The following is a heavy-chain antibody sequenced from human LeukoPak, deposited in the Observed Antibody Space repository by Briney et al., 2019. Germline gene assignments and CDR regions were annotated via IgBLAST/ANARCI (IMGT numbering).Heavy chain of an antibody. D-gene: IGHD3-22*01. CDR2: ISSSSSNI. J-gene: IGHJ4*02. CDR1: GFTLSSYS. V-gene: IGHV3-21*01. CDR3: ARADDSSGYYYHFDY. Sequence: PGGSLRLSCAASGFTLSSYSMNWVRQAPGEGLEWVSSISSSSSNIYYADSMKGRFTISRDNAKNSLYLQMNSLRAEDTAVYYCARADDSSGYYYHFDYWGQGTLVTVSS.